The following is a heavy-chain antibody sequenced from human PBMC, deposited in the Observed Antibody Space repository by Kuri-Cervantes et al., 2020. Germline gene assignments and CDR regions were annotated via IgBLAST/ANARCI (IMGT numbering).Heavy chain of an antibody. CDR2: ISGSGGST. D-gene: IGHD3-22*01. Sequence: GESLKISCAASGFTFSKYAMTWVRQAPGKGLEWVSAISGSGGSTNYADSVEGRFTISRDNAKNSLYLQMNSLRAEDTALYYCAKSWDYYDSSGYYEGGAFDIWGQGTMVTVSS. CDR3: AKSWDYYDSSGYYEGGAFDI. CDR1: GFTFSKYA. V-gene: IGHV3-23*01. J-gene: IGHJ3*02.